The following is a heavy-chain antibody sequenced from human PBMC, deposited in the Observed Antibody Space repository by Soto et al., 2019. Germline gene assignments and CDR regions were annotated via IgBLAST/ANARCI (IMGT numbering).Heavy chain of an antibody. CDR1: GYTFTSYD. Sequence: ASVKVSCKASGYTFTSYDINWVRQATGQGLEWMGWMNPNSGNTGYAQKFQGRVTMTRNTSISTAYMELSSLRSEDTAVYYCARLRTPYSSGPIDYWGQGTRVTVSS. D-gene: IGHD6-19*01. V-gene: IGHV1-8*01. J-gene: IGHJ4*02. CDR3: ARLRTPYSSGPIDY. CDR2: MNPNSGNT.